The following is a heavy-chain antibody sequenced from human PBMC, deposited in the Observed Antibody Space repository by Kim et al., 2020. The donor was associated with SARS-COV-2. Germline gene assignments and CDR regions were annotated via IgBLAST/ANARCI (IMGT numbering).Heavy chain of an antibody. V-gene: IGHV3-7*03. CDR1: GFSFSTYW. D-gene: IGHD5-18*01. CDR3: ARDSRQLWFHDY. Sequence: GGSLRLSCVASGFSFSTYWMSWVRQAPGKGLEWVANIKHDGSEIYSVDSVKGRVIISRDNANNKLYLQMNSLRAEDTAVYYCARDSRQLWFHDYWGQGALVSVSS. J-gene: IGHJ4*02. CDR2: IKHDGSEI.